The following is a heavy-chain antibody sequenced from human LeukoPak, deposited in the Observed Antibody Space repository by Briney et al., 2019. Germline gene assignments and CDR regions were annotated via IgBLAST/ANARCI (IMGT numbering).Heavy chain of an antibody. Sequence: PGGSLRLSCAASGFTFGSYSMNWVRQAPGKGLEWVSSISSSSSYIYYADSVKGRFTISRDNAKNSLYLQMNSLRAEDTAVYYCARDPIEYSTSRGLDAFDIWGQGTMVTVSS. CDR1: GFTFGSYS. V-gene: IGHV3-21*01. CDR2: ISSSSSYI. J-gene: IGHJ3*02. D-gene: IGHD6-6*01. CDR3: ARDPIEYSTSRGLDAFDI.